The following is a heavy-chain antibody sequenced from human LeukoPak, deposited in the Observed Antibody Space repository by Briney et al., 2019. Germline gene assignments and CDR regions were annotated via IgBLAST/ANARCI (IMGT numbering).Heavy chain of an antibody. CDR3: AKGSEYDDSSIDY. Sequence: WIRQPPGKGLEWVSGINWNSGDIGYADSVKGRFTISRDNAKKSLYLQMNSLRPEDTALYYCAKGSEYDDSSIDYWGQGTLVTVSS. J-gene: IGHJ4*02. CDR2: INWNSGDI. V-gene: IGHV3-9*01. D-gene: IGHD3-22*01.